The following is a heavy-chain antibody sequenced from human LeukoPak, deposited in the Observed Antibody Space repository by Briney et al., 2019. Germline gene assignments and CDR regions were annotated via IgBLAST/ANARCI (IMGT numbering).Heavy chain of an antibody. Sequence: GGSLTLSCAASGFTFSSYNMHWVGQTPGKGLEWVSFITSSSNYIYYAGSVKGRFTIARDNAKSSLYLQMNSLRAEDTAVYYCARDGWYGSGWNAFDIWGQGTMVTVSS. CDR2: ITSSSNYI. J-gene: IGHJ3*02. D-gene: IGHD6-19*01. CDR3: ARDGWYGSGWNAFDI. V-gene: IGHV3-21*01. CDR1: GFTFSSYN.